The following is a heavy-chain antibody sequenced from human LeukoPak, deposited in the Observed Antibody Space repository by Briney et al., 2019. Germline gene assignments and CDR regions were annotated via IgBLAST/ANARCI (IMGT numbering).Heavy chain of an antibody. J-gene: IGHJ4*02. CDR2: MYTSGDT. V-gene: IGHV4-4*07. D-gene: IGHD3-10*01. CDR1: GGSISSYY. Sequence: SETLSLTCTVSGGSISSYYWSWIRQPAGKGLEWIGRMYTSGDTYYNPSLESRVTMSVDTSKNQFSLKVTSVTAADTAVYYCASAQGVRRFDYWGQGTLVTVSS. CDR3: ASAQGVRRFDY.